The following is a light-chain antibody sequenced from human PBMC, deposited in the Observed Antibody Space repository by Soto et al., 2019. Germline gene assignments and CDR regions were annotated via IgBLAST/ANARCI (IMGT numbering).Light chain of an antibody. CDR3: MQGKLWSPGT. CDR1: QSLVYSDGNTY. CDR2: KVS. V-gene: IGKV2D-30*01. J-gene: IGKJ4*01. Sequence: DVVMTQSPLSLPVTLGQPASISCRSSQSLVYSDGNTYLNWFQQRPGQSPRRLIYKVSNWDSGVPERFNRSGSGTDCTLKISRVEAEDVGVYYCMQGKLWSPGTFGGGTKVEIK.